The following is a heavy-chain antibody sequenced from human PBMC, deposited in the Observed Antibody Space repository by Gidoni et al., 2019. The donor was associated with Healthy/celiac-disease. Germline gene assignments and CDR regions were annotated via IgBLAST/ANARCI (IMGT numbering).Heavy chain of an antibody. CDR2: IIPILGIA. D-gene: IGHD3-10*01. V-gene: IGHV1-69*04. CDR1: GGTFSSYA. J-gene: IGHJ3*02. CDR3: ARDTGKDAFDI. Sequence: VKVSCKASGGTFSSYAISWVRQAPGQGLEWMGRIIPILGIANYAQKFQGRVTITADKSTSTAYMELSSLRSEDTAVYYCARDTGKDAFDIWGQGTMVTVSS.